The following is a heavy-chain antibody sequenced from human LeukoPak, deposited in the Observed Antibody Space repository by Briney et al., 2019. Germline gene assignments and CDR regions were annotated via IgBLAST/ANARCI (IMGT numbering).Heavy chain of an antibody. J-gene: IGHJ4*02. CDR2: INTDGSTT. CDR1: GFTFSTYW. V-gene: IGHV3-74*01. CDR3: AREDGDAYNFFDY. D-gene: IGHD5-24*01. Sequence: GGSLRLSCAASGFTFSTYWMHWVRQSPGKGLVWVSRINTDGSTTSYADSVKGRFTISRDNAKNTLYLQMSSLTAEDTAVYYCAREDGDAYNFFDYWGQGTLVTVSS.